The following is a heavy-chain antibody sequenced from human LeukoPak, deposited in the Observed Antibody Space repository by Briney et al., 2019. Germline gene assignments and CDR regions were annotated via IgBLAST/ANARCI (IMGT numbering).Heavy chain of an antibody. CDR2: VTTDTGPT. CDR1: GFTFGDYS. V-gene: IGHV3-23*01. D-gene: IGHD2/OR15-2a*01. Sequence: PGGSLRLSCAASGFTFGDYSLTWVRQTPGKGLEWVSTVTTDTGPTYYTDSVKGRFTVSRDSSKNTLYLQMNSLRAEDTAVYFCARRMTATSKCFDYWGQGTLVTVSS. CDR3: ARRMTATSKCFDY. J-gene: IGHJ4*02.